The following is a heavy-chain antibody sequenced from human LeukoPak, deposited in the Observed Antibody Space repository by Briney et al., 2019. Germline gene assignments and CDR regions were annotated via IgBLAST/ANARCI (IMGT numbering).Heavy chain of an antibody. CDR1: GFTFSSYW. CDR2: INSDGSST. D-gene: IGHD3-10*01. CDR3: ARDSYYGSGSYYN. J-gene: IGHJ4*02. Sequence: GGSLRLSCAASGFTFSSYWVHWVRQAPGKGLVWVSRINSDGSSTTYADSVKGRFTISRDNAKNTLYLQMNSLRAEDTAVYYCARDSYYGSGSYYNWGQGTLVTVSS. V-gene: IGHV3-74*01.